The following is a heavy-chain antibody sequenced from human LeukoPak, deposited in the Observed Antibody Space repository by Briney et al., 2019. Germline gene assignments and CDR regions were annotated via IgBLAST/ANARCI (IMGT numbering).Heavy chain of an antibody. CDR2: ISSSSSTI. D-gene: IGHD3-10*01. V-gene: IGHV3-48*01. Sequence: GGSLRLSCAASGFTFSSYSMNWVRQAPGKGLEWVSYISSSSSTIYYADSVKGRFTISRDNAKNSLYLQMNSLRAEDTAVYYCARDMVRGVISASFDYWGQGTLVTVSS. CDR3: ARDMVRGVISASFDY. J-gene: IGHJ4*02. CDR1: GFTFSSYS.